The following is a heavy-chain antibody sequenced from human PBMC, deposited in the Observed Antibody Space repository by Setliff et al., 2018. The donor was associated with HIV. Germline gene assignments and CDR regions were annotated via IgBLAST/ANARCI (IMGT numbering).Heavy chain of an antibody. CDR2: IYTSGST. V-gene: IGHV4-4*09. D-gene: IGHD6-19*01. J-gene: IGHJ3*01. CDR3: ARFSSTGWRRAFDV. Sequence: PSETLSLTCTVSGGSISSYYWSWIRQPPGKGLEWIGYIYTSGSTNYNPSLKSRVTISVDTSKKQFSLRLTSLTAADTAVYFCARFSSTGWRRAFDVWGQGTKVTVSS. CDR1: GGSISSYY.